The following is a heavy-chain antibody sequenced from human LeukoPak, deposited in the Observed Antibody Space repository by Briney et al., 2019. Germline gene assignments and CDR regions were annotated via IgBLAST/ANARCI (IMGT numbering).Heavy chain of an antibody. J-gene: IGHJ5*02. CDR3: ARVLVVAATPTGVNNWFDP. D-gene: IGHD2-15*01. Sequence: PSETLSLTCTVSGGSISSYYWSWIRQPAGKGLEWIGRIYTSGSTNYNPSLKSRVTMSVDTSKNQFSLKLSSVTAADTAVYYCARVLVVAATPTGVNNWFDPWGQGTLVTVSS. V-gene: IGHV4-4*07. CDR1: GGSISSYY. CDR2: IYTSGST.